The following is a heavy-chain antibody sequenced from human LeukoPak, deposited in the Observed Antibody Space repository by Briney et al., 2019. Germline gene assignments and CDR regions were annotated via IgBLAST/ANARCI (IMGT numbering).Heavy chain of an antibody. CDR3: AREGCSSTSCYEEDPDYYYYYGMDV. J-gene: IGHJ6*04. CDR1: GFTFSSYA. CDR2: ISYDGSHK. D-gene: IGHD2-2*01. Sequence: PGGSLRLSCAASGFTFSSYAMHWVRQAPGKGLEWVAVISYDGSHKNYADSVKGRFTISRDNSKNTVYLQMSSLRPEDTAVYYCAREGCSSTSCYEEDPDYYYYYGMDVWGKGTTVTVSS. V-gene: IGHV3-30*04.